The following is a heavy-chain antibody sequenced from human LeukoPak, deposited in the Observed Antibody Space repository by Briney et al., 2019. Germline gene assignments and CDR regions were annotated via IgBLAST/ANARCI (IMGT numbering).Heavy chain of an antibody. CDR1: GGSISSSYY. Sequence: PSETLSLTCTVSGGSISSSYYWGWIRQPPGKGLEWIGSIYYSGSTYYNPSLKSRVTISVDTSKNQFSLKVRSVTAADTAVYYCARRPRGDYKAWFDPWGQGTLVTVSS. D-gene: IGHD5-24*01. J-gene: IGHJ5*02. CDR3: ARRPRGDYKAWFDP. V-gene: IGHV4-39*01. CDR2: IYYSGST.